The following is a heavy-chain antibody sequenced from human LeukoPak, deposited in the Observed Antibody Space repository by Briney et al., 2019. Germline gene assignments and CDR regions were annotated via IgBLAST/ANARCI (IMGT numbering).Heavy chain of an antibody. V-gene: IGHV3-23*01. CDR2: ISGSGGST. CDR3: ARVYSLGFWSGYYVG. CDR1: GGTFSSYA. J-gene: IGHJ4*02. Sequence: SCKASGGTFSSYAMSWVRQAPGKGLEWVSAISGSGGSTYYADSVKGRFTISRDNSKNTLYLQMNSLRAEDTAVYYCARVYSLGFWSGYYVGWGQGNLVTVSS. D-gene: IGHD3-3*01.